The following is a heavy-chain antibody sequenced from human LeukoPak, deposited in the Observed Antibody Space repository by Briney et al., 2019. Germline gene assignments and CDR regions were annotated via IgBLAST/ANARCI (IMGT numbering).Heavy chain of an antibody. J-gene: IGHJ5*02. CDR3: ARGSLYYYDSSGYQANWFDP. CDR2: ISSSSSYI. V-gene: IGHV3-21*01. CDR1: GFTFSSYA. D-gene: IGHD3-22*01. Sequence: GGSLRLSCAASGFTFSSYAMSWVRQAPGRGLEWVSSISSSSSYIYYADSVKGRFTISRDNAKNSLYLQMNSLRAEDTAVYYCARGSLYYYDSSGYQANWFDPWGQGTLVTVSS.